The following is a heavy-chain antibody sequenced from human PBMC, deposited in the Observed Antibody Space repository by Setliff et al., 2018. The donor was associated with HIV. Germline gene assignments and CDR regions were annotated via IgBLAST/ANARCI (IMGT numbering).Heavy chain of an antibody. D-gene: IGHD2-15*01. J-gene: IGHJ5*02. CDR2: INPSGGST. Sequence: GASVKVSCKASGYTFTSYYMNWVRQAPGQGLEWMGIINPSGGSTHYARKFQGRVTMTRDTATSTVYMELSSLRSDDTAIYYYAREGHVATPGSSEFDPWGQGTLVTVSS. V-gene: IGHV1-46*01. CDR1: GYTFTSYY. CDR3: AREGHVATPGSSEFDP.